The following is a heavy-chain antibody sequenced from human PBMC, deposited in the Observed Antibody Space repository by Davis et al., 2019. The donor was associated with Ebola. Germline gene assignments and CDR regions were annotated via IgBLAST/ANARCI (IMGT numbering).Heavy chain of an antibody. Sequence: AASVKVSCKASGYTFTGYYMHWVRQAPGQGLEWMGRINPNSGGTNYAQKFQGRVTMTRDTSISTAYMELSRLRSDDTVVYYCARGMGDDYGDYFGFDYWGQGTLVTVSS. CDR3: ARGMGDDYGDYFGFDY. V-gene: IGHV1-2*05. CDR2: INPNSGGT. CDR1: GYTFTGYY. J-gene: IGHJ4*02. D-gene: IGHD4-17*01.